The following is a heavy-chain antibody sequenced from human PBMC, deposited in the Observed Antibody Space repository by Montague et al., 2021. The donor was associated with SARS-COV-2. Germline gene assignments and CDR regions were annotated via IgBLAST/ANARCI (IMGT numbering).Heavy chain of an antibody. CDR1: GFTFSSYS. Sequence: YLRLSCAASGFTFSSYSMNWVRQAPGKGLEWVSSISSSSSYIYYADSVKGRFTISRDNAKNSLYLQMNSLRAEDTAVYYCASVAAAGTLYYYYGMDVWGQGTTVTVSS. CDR2: ISSSSSYI. CDR3: ASVAAAGTLYYYYGMDV. V-gene: IGHV3-21*01. J-gene: IGHJ6*02. D-gene: IGHD6-13*01.